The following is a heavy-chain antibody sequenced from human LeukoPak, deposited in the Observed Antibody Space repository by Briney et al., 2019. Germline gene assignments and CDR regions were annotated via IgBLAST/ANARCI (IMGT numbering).Heavy chain of an antibody. CDR3: AREAVMPVAPVKIGTSDRPLYEYYGLDV. CDR2: ISYNGGSA. Sequence: GGSLRLSCVASGFTFSNYAVNWVRQAPGKGLEWVSCISYNGGSAHYADSVKGRFTVSRDNSKNTLYLQMNSLRADDTAVYYCAREAVMPVAPVKIGTSDRPLYEYYGLDVWGQGTTVTVS. CDR1: GFTFSNYA. J-gene: IGHJ6*02. D-gene: IGHD1/OR15-1a*01. V-gene: IGHV3-23*01.